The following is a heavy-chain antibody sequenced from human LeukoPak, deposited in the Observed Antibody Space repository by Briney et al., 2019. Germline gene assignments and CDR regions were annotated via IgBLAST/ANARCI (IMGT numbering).Heavy chain of an antibody. D-gene: IGHD1-1*01. CDR2: ISWNSGSI. Sequence: GRSLRLSCAASGFTFDDHAMHWVRQAPGKGLEWVSGISWNSGSIGYADSVKGRFTISRDNAKNSLYLQMNSLRAEDMALYYCAKDIGSGGDAFDIWGQGTMVTVSS. CDR3: AKDIGSGGDAFDI. CDR1: GFTFDDHA. J-gene: IGHJ3*02. V-gene: IGHV3-9*03.